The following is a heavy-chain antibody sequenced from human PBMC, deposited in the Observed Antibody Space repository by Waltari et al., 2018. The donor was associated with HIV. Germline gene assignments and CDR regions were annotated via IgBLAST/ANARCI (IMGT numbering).Heavy chain of an antibody. Sequence: EVQLVESGGGLVQQGRHLRISCRVSGFTFANYALNWFRQAPGKVLEWVALFGSKDYPGPIECARSVRGRFVVSRDDSKNIAYLQMDSLRSDDTAVYYCTSGHVSGGVDFWGPGTLVSVSS. CDR2: FGSKDYPGPI. V-gene: IGHV3-49*03. CDR3: TSGHVSGGVDF. D-gene: IGHD2-8*02. J-gene: IGHJ4*02. CDR1: GFTFANYA.